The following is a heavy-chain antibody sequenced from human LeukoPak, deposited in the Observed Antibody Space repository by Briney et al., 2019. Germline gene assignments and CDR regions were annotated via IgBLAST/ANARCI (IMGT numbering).Heavy chain of an antibody. CDR1: GYTFTGYY. D-gene: IGHD3-16*01. Sequence: ASVKVSCKASGYTFTGYYMHWVRQAPGQGLEWMGWINPNSGGTNYAQKFQGWVTMTRDTSISTAYMELSRLRSDDTAVYYCARDLRSWDYYYGMDVWGQGTTVTVSS. CDR3: ARDLRSWDYYYGMDV. V-gene: IGHV1-2*04. J-gene: IGHJ6*02. CDR2: INPNSGGT.